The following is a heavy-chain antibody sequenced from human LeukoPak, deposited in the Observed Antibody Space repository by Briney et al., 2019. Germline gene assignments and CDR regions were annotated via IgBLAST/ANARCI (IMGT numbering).Heavy chain of an antibody. CDR1: GASISTYY. CDR2: VHYRGST. D-gene: IGHD6-6*01. J-gene: IGHJ3*02. Sequence: SETLSLTCTVSGASISTYYWSWIRQPPGRGLQWIGYVHYRGSTNYNPSLKSRVTISVDTSKNQFSLNLNSVTAADTAVYYCAREYTSSSGKTFDIWGQGTMVTVSS. CDR3: AREYTSSSGKTFDI. V-gene: IGHV4-59*12.